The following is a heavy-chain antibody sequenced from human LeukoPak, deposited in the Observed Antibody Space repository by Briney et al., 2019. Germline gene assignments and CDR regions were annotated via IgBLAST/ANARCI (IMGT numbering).Heavy chain of an antibody. D-gene: IGHD3-22*01. V-gene: IGHV3-66*01. CDR2: IYSGGST. Sequence: PGGSLRLSCAASGFTVSSNYMSWVRQAPGKGLEWVSVIYSGGSTYYADSVKGRFTISRDNSKNTLYLQMNSLRAEDTAVYYCARAPGGYDSSGYYYGSYYYYGMDVWGQGTTVTVSS. CDR3: ARAPGGYDSSGYYYGSYYYYGMDV. CDR1: GFTVSSNY. J-gene: IGHJ6*02.